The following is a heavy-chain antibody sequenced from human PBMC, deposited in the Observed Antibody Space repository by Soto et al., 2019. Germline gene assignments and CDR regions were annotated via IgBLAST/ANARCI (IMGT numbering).Heavy chain of an antibody. CDR2: IYYSGST. J-gene: IGHJ5*02. D-gene: IGHD6-13*01. V-gene: IGHV4-30-4*01. CDR1: GDSISSTDYY. CDR3: ARVTGSSSRYYQGRFDP. Sequence: QVQLQESGPGLVKPSLTLSLTCTVSGDSISSTDYYWSWIRQPPGKGLEWIGYIYYSGSTYYNPSLKSRVIISLDTSKNQFSLKLISVTAADTAMYYCARVTGSSSRYYQGRFDPWGQGTLVTVSS.